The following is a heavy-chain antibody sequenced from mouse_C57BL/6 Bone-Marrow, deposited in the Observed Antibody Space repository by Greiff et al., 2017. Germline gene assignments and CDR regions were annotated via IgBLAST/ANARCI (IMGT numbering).Heavy chain of an antibody. D-gene: IGHD2-2*01. CDR2: INPNTGGT. V-gene: IGHV1-42*01. Sequence: VQLKESGPELVKPGASVKISCKASGYSFTGYYMNWVKQSPEKSLEWIGEINPNTGGTTYNQKFKAKATLTVDKSSSTAYMQLKSLTSEDSAVYYCARCGYYWYFDVWGTGTTVTVSS. CDR3: ARCGYYWYFDV. CDR1: GYSFTGYY. J-gene: IGHJ1*03.